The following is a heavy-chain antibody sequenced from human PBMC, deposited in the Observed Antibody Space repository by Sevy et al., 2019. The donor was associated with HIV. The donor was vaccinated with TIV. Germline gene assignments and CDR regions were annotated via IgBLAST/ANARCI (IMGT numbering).Heavy chain of an antibody. V-gene: IGHV4-39*01. CDR3: ARQGGSCKSGPCYTFFDF. CDR1: GGSINRSSYY. D-gene: IGHD2-8*02. Sequence: SETLSLTCTVSGGSINRSSYYWGWIRQPPGKGLEWIASIHAGGNAYYNPSLKSRVTVSVDTSKNQVSLKRTSVTAADTAVYYCARQGGSCKSGPCYTFFDFWGQGTLVTVSS. J-gene: IGHJ4*02. CDR2: IHAGGNA.